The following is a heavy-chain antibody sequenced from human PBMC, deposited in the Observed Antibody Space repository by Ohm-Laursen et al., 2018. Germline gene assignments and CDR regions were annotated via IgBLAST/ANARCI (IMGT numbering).Heavy chain of an antibody. CDR1: GFTFSRYA. D-gene: IGHD5-12*01. V-gene: IGHV3-30*18. CDR3: AKAKGTDNGYDYFGDH. Sequence: SLRLSCAASGFTFSRYAMHWVRQAPGKGLEWLAVISNDGTIKRYIDSVKGRFSISRDTSKNTLFLQMGRVRVEDTAVYYCAKAKGTDNGYDYFGDHWGQGTLVIVSS. J-gene: IGHJ4*02. CDR2: ISNDGTIK.